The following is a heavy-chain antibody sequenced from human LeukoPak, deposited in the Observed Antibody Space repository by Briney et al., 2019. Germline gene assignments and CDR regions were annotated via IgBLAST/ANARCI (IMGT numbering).Heavy chain of an antibody. CDR3: ARRPGHYFDY. D-gene: IGHD6-25*01. V-gene: IGHV4-30-2*01. Sequence: SETPSLTCAVSGGSISSGGYSWSWIRQPPGKGLEWIGYIYHSGSTYYNPSLKSRVTISVDRSKNQFSLKLSSVTAADTAVYYCARRPGHYFDYWGQGTLVTVSS. CDR2: IYHSGST. J-gene: IGHJ4*02. CDR1: GGSISSGGYS.